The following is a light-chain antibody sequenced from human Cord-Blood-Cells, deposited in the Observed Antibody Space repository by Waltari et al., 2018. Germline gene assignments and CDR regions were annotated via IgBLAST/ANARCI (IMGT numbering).Light chain of an antibody. Sequence: DIQMTQSPSSLSESVGDRVTITCRESQSISSYLNWYQQKPGKAPKLLIYAASSLQSGVPSRFSGSGSGTDFTLTISSLQPEDFATYYCQQSYSTLWTFGQGTKVEIK. CDR1: QSISSY. J-gene: IGKJ1*01. CDR2: AAS. V-gene: IGKV1-39*01. CDR3: QQSYSTLWT.